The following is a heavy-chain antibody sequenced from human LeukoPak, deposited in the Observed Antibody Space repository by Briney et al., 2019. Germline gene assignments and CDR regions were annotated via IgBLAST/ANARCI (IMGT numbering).Heavy chain of an antibody. J-gene: IGHJ1*01. D-gene: IGHD3-9*01. CDR2: IKQDGREK. CDR1: GFTFSSYW. V-gene: IGHV3-7*03. Sequence: GGSLRLSCAASGFTFSSYWMSWVRQAPGKGLEWVANIKQDGREKYYVDSVKGRFTISRDNAKNSLYLQMNSLRAEDTAVYYCARGIDILTGYYKLAEYFQHWGQGTLVTVSS. CDR3: ARGIDILTGYYKLAEYFQH.